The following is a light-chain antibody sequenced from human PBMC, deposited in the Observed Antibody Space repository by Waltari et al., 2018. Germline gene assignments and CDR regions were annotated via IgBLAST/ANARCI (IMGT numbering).Light chain of an antibody. CDR2: EAS. CDR1: SSDVGSSNL. J-gene: IGLJ2*01. CDR3: SSYAGNCNLVV. V-gene: IGLV2-23*01. Sequence: QCALTQPASVSGSPGQSITFPCTGTSSDVGSSNLCSGYQRHPGKAPKLMIYEASKRPSGVSNRFSGSKSGNTASLTISGLQAEDEADYYCSSYAGNCNLVVFGGGTKLTVL.